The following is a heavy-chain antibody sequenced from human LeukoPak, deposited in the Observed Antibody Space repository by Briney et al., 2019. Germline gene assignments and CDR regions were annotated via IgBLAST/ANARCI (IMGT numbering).Heavy chain of an antibody. CDR2: IDPSDSYT. D-gene: IGHD3-10*01. Sequence: GESLKISCKGSGYSFTDYWISWVRQTPGRGLEWMGRIDPSDSYTSYKKAFQGHVAISVDKSISTAYLQWSSLKASDTAMYFCARMTNNYDSGTYQSDAFDIWGQGTMVTVSP. CDR1: GYSFTDYW. CDR3: ARMTNNYDSGTYQSDAFDI. J-gene: IGHJ3*02. V-gene: IGHV5-10-1*01.